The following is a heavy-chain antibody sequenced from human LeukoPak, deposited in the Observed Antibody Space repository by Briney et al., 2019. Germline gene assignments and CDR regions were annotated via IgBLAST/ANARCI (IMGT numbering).Heavy chain of an antibody. J-gene: IGHJ3*02. CDR2: ISYDGSNK. Sequence: GGSLRLSCAASGFTFSSYAMHWVRQAPGKGLEWVAVISYDGSNKYYADSVKGRFTISRDNAKNSLYLQMNSLRAEDTAVYYCAGAREAFDIWGQGTMVTVSS. CDR1: GFTFSSYA. D-gene: IGHD1-26*01. V-gene: IGHV3-30-3*01. CDR3: AGAREAFDI.